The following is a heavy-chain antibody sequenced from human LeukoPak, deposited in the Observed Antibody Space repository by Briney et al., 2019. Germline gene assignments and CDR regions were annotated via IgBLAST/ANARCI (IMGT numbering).Heavy chain of an antibody. V-gene: IGHV4-4*07. J-gene: IGHJ4*02. CDR2: IYSSGST. CDR1: GGAISSYY. Sequence: PSETLSLTCTVSGGAISSYYWSWIQQPAGKGLEWIGRIYSSGSTNYNTSLKSRVTMSVDTSKNQFSLKLSSVTAADTAVYYCARDNEAAARAYDYWGQGTLVTVSS. CDR3: ARDNEAAARAYDY. D-gene: IGHD6-13*01.